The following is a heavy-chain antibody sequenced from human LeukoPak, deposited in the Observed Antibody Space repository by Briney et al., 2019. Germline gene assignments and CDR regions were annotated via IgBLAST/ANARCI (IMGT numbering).Heavy chain of an antibody. Sequence: SETLSLTCTVSGGSISSSSYYWGWIRQPPGKGLEWIGSIYYSGSTYYNPSLKSRVTISVDTSKNQFSLKLSSVTAADTAVYYCASPIPSYGSGSYYYWGQGTLVTVSS. CDR2: IYYSGST. CDR1: GGSISSSSYY. D-gene: IGHD3-10*01. CDR3: ASPIPSYGSGSYYY. V-gene: IGHV4-39*01. J-gene: IGHJ4*02.